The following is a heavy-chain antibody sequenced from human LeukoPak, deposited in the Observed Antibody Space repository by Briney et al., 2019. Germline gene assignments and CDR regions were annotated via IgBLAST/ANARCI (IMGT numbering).Heavy chain of an antibody. J-gene: IGHJ6*03. CDR1: GGSFSGYS. CDR3: ARGLGRLFITNYYYMDV. CDR2: FNHSGST. V-gene: IGHV4-34*01. Sequence: SETLSLTCAVYGGSFSGYSWSRIRQPPGKGLEWIGEFNHSGSTNYNPSLKSRVTISVDTSKNQFSLKLSSVTAADTAVYYCARGLGRLFITNYYYMDVWGKGTTVTVSS. D-gene: IGHD6-25*01.